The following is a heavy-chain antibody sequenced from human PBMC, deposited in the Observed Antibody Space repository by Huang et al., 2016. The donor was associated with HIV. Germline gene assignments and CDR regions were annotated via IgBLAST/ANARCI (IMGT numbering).Heavy chain of an antibody. V-gene: IGHV3-48*01. CDR3: VRDTKYRSGFYNYYYMDV. CDR2: VVDNDQKV. CDR1: GFDFSTHI. Sequence: HLVESGGGSVRPGESLKLSCVATGFDFSTHIFNLVRKAPGRGIECILHVVDNDQKVSYANSVRGRFTISRDNARQSIYLQMRNLRPSDTAKYYCVRDTKYRSGFYNYYYMDVWGNGTAVTVSS. D-gene: IGHD6-25*01. J-gene: IGHJ6*03.